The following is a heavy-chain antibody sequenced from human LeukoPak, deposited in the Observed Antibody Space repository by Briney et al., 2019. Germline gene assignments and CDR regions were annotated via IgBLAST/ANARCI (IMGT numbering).Heavy chain of an antibody. Sequence: PSETLSLTCTVSGYSISSGYYWGWIRPPPGKGLEWIGSIFHSGSTYYNPSLKSRVTISVDTSKNQFSLRLSSVTAADTAVYYCAREYYYYDSSGYTSWGQGTLVTVSS. CDR1: GYSISSGYY. J-gene: IGHJ5*02. V-gene: IGHV4-38-2*02. CDR3: AREYYYYDSSGYTS. D-gene: IGHD3-22*01. CDR2: IFHSGST.